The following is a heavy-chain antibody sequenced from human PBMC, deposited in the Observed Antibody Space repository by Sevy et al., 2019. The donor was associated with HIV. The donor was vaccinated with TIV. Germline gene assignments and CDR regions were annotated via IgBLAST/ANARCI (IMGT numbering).Heavy chain of an antibody. D-gene: IGHD7-27*01. V-gene: IGHV4-59*02. J-gene: IGHJ3*02. CDR3: ARATGVEMAIGFAFDI. CDR1: GDSVSSYY. Sequence: SETLSLTCTVSGDSVSSYYWSWIRQPPGKGLEWIGYIYYSGSTNYNPSLKSRVTISVDTSKNQFSLKLSSVTAADTAVYYCARATGVEMAIGFAFDIWGQGTMVTVSS. CDR2: IYYSGST.